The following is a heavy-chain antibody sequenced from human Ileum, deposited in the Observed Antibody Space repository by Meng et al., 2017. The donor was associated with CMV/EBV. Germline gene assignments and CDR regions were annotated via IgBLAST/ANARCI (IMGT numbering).Heavy chain of an antibody. V-gene: IGHV4-4*07. D-gene: IGHD4-17*01. CDR3: AREENTVNQFEY. CDR1: GGSISTYY. J-gene: IGHJ4*02. CDR2: INAGGST. Sequence: QGHLQGAGPGLVKPSATLSLTCSVSGGSISTYYWAWVRRPAGKALEWIGRINAGGSTNDNPSLKSRVTMSVDTSKNQFSLKVTSVTAADTAVYYCAREENTVNQFEYWGQGTLVTVSS.